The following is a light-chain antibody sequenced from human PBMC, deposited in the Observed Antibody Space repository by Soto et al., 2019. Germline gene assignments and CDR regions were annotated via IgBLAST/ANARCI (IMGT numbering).Light chain of an antibody. CDR3: QHYNSYSEA. V-gene: IGKV1-5*03. J-gene: IGKJ1*01. Sequence: DIQMTQSPSTLSGSVGDRVTITCRASQTISSWLAWYQQNPGKAPKLLIYKASTLKSGVPSRVSGSGSGTECTLPISSLQPDDFVTYYCQHYNSYSEAFGQGTKVELK. CDR1: QTISSW. CDR2: KAS.